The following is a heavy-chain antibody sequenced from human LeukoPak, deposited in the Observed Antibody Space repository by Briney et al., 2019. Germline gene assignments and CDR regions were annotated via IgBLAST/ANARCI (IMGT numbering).Heavy chain of an antibody. V-gene: IGHV3-7*03. CDR1: GFTFSSYW. CDR3: ARGHYHGLSI. D-gene: IGHD3-10*01. CDR2: IKQDGSDK. Sequence: GGSLRLSCAASGFTFSSYWMSWVRQAPGKGLEWVANIKQDGSDKYYVDSVKGRFTISRDNAKNSLYLQMNSLRAADTAAYYSARGHYHGLSIWGQGALVTVSS. J-gene: IGHJ4*02.